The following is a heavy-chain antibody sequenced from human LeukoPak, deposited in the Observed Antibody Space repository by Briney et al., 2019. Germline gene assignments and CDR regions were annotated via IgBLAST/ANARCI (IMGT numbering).Heavy chain of an antibody. D-gene: IGHD2/OR15-2a*01. J-gene: IGHJ3*02. CDR1: GGSISSGGFY. CDR2: IYYSGST. Sequence: SETLSLTCTVSGGSISSGGFYWSWIRQYPGKGLEWIGYIYYSGSTYYNPSLKSRFTISLDTSQNQFSLKVSSVTAADTAVYYCARKYWDAFDIWGQGTMVTVSS. V-gene: IGHV4-31*03. CDR3: ARKYWDAFDI.